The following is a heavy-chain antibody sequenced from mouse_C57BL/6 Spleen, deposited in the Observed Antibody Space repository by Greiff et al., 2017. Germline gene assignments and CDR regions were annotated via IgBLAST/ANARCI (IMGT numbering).Heavy chain of an antibody. CDR3: APKLGRDWYFDV. CDR2: ISSGSSTI. V-gene: IGHV5-17*01. CDR1: GFTFSDYG. D-gene: IGHD4-1*01. J-gene: IGHJ1*03. Sequence: EVQLVESGGGLVKPGGSLKLSCAASGFTFSDYGMHWVRQAPEKGLEWVAYISSGSSTIYYADTVKGRFTISRDNAKNTLFLQRTSLRSEDTAMYYCAPKLGRDWYFDVWGTGTTVTVSS.